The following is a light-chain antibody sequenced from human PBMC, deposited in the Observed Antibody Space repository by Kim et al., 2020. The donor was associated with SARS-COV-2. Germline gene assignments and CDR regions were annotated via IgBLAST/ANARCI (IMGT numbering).Light chain of an antibody. CDR1: SSNIGSHY. CDR2: RNN. CDR3: AAWDDSLSGRV. J-gene: IGLJ3*02. V-gene: IGLV1-47*01. Sequence: GKRFTISCSRSSSNIGSHYVYWYQQLPGTAPQLLIYRNNRRPSGVPDRFSGSKSGTSASLAISGLRSEDEADYYCAAWDDSLSGRVFGGGTQLTVL.